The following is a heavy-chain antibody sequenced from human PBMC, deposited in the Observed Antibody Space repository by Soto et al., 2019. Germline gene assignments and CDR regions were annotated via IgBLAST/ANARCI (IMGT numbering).Heavy chain of an antibody. D-gene: IGHD3-10*01. V-gene: IGHV4-34*01. Sequence: QVQLQQWGAGLLKPSETLSLTCAVYGGSFSGYYWSWIRQPPGKGLEWIGEINHSGSTNYNPSLRSRVTISVDTSKNQFALKLSSVTAAATAVYYCARKRITMVRGVTAPFDYWGQGTLVTVSS. J-gene: IGHJ4*02. CDR1: GGSFSGYY. CDR3: ARKRITMVRGVTAPFDY. CDR2: INHSGST.